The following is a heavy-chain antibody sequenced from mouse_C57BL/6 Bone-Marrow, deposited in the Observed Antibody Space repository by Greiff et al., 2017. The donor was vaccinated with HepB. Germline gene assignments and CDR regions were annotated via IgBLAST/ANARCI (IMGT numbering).Heavy chain of an antibody. CDR3: ARITTVVANAMDY. Sequence: QVQLKESGAELARPGASVKLSCKASGYTFTSYGISWVKQRTGQGLEWIGEIYPRSGNTYYNEKFKGKATLTADKSSSTAYMELRSLTSEDSAVYFCARITTVVANAMDYWGQGTSVTVSS. CDR1: GYTFTSYG. CDR2: IYPRSGNT. V-gene: IGHV1-81*01. D-gene: IGHD1-1*01. J-gene: IGHJ4*01.